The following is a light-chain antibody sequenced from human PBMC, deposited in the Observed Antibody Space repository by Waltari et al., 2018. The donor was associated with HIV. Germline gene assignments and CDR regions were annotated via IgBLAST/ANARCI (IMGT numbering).Light chain of an antibody. CDR3: LQGYSSPLT. CDR1: QSINSF. J-gene: IGKJ3*01. Sequence: DIQMTQSPSSLSASVGDRVTISCRTSQSINSFLNWYQQKPGKVPKLLIYGASTLESGVPSRFSGTGYGTDFSLTISNLQPEGFATYYCLQGYSSPLTFGPGTKVDIK. V-gene: IGKV1-39*01. CDR2: GAS.